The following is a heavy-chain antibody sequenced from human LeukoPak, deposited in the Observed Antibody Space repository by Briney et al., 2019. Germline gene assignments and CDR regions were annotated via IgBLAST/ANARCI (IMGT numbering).Heavy chain of an antibody. Sequence: GGSLRLSCAASGFTFSSYWMSWVRQAPGKGLEWVANIKQDGSEKYYVDSVKGRFTVSRDNAKNSLYLQMNSLRAEDTAVYYCARAGRGIFGVVIISAMDVWGQGTTVTVSS. CDR1: GFTFSSYW. CDR3: ARAGRGIFGVVIISAMDV. V-gene: IGHV3-7*01. J-gene: IGHJ6*02. CDR2: IKQDGSEK. D-gene: IGHD3-3*01.